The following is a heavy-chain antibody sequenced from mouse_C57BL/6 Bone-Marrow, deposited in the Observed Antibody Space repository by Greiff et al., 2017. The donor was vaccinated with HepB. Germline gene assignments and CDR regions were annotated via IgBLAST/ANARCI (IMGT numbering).Heavy chain of an antibody. V-gene: IGHV1-64*01. CDR1: GYTFTSYW. CDR2: IHPNSGST. D-gene: IGHD2-2*01. CDR3: ARSGMVTTNY. J-gene: IGHJ2*01. Sequence: QVQLQQPGAELVKPGASVKLSCKASGYTFTSYWMHWVKQRPGQGLEWIGMIHPNSGSTNYNEKFKSKATLTVDTSSSTAYMQLSSLTSEDSAVYYCARSGMVTTNYWGQGTTLTVSS.